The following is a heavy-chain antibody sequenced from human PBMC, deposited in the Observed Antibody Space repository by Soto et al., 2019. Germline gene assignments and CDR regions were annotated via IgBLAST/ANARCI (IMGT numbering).Heavy chain of an antibody. CDR1: GYTFPSYS. CDR2: INAGNGNT. J-gene: IGHJ4*02. CDR3: ARSIVVVTAADY. Sequence: GSVKGSCKGSGYTFPSYSMHLVRPAPGQRLEWMGWINAGNGNTKYSQKFQGRVTITRDTSASTAYMELSSLRSEDTAVYYCARSIVVVTAADYWGQGTLVTVSS. D-gene: IGHD2-21*02. V-gene: IGHV1-3*01.